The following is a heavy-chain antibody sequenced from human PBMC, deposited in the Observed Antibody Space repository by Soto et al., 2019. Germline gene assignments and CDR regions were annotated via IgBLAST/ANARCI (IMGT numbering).Heavy chain of an antibody. J-gene: IGHJ4*02. CDR1: GFTFSSYA. Sequence: PGGSLRLSCASSGFTFSSYAINWVRQAPGKGLEWVSSIAPSGISSYYGDSVKGRFTISRDNSKNTVYLQMKSLRAEDTAIYYCARDRAPGIAGSTTPFDSWGQGTLVTVSS. D-gene: IGHD1-26*01. CDR3: ARDRAPGIAGSTTPFDS. CDR2: IAPSGISS. V-gene: IGHV3-23*01.